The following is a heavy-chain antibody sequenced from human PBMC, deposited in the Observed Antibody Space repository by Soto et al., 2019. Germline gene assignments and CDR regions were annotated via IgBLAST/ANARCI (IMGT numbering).Heavy chain of an antibody. D-gene: IGHD2-2*01. CDR3: ARAYCSSTSCYHIYDGMDV. CDR1: GGSISSISYY. V-gene: IGHV4-39*01. J-gene: IGHJ6*02. Sequence: SETLSHTCTVSGGSISSISYYWVWIRQPPGKGLEWIGSIYYSGSTYYNPSLKSRVTISVDTSKNQFSLKLSSVTAADTAVYYCARAYCSSTSCYHIYDGMDVWGQGTTVT. CDR2: IYYSGST.